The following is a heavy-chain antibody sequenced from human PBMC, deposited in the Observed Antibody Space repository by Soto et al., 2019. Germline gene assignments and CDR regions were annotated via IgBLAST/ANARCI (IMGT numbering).Heavy chain of an antibody. CDR1: GGSINSGGYS. Sequence: QLHLQESGSGLVQPSQTLSLTCAVSGGSINSGGYSWSWIRQPPGKGLEWIGYIYHSGSTYYNPSLKRRVTISVDRSKNQFSLKLRAVTAADTAVYYCARGGKTVTTFDYWGQGTLVTVSS. CDR2: IYHSGST. V-gene: IGHV4-30-2*01. CDR3: ARGGKTVTTFDY. D-gene: IGHD4-17*01. J-gene: IGHJ4*02.